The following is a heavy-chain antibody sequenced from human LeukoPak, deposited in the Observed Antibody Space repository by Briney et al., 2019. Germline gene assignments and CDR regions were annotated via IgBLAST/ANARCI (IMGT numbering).Heavy chain of an antibody. V-gene: IGHV3-74*01. CDR2: INGDGSKI. CDR1: GFTFSSYW. J-gene: IGHJ4*02. Sequence: PGGSLRLSCAASGFTFSSYWMHWVRQAPGMGLVWVLRINGDGSKISYADSVKGRFTISRDNAKNTLYLQMNSLRAEDTAVYYCTRDLGYSTSKALDYWGQGALVTVSS. D-gene: IGHD6-13*01. CDR3: TRDLGYSTSKALDY.